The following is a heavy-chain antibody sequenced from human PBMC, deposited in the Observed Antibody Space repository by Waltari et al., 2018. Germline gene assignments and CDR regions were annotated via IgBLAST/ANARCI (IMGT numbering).Heavy chain of an antibody. CDR2: VYTSGST. Sequence: QVQLQESCPGLVKPSETLSLTCTVSGGAISGYYWNWIRQPAGKGLEWIGRVYTSGSTNYNPSLKSRVTMSVDTSKNQFSLKLSSVTAADTAVYYCARVTAAAGGFDYWGQGTLVTVSS. CDR3: ARVTAAAGGFDY. V-gene: IGHV4-4*07. CDR1: GGAISGYY. J-gene: IGHJ4*02. D-gene: IGHD6-13*01.